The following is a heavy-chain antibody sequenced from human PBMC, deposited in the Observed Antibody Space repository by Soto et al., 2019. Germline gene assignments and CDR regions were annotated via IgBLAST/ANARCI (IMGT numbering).Heavy chain of an antibody. CDR3: AKVGIGMFSHKHHFEH. CDR1: GFTFSSFG. V-gene: IGHV3-23*01. CDR2: ISGSGDSS. Sequence: GGSLRLSCTASGFTFSSFGMAWVRQAPGKGLEWVSAISGSGDSSYYADSVKGRFTISRDNPDNTLYLQMNSLRAEDTAVYYCAKVGIGMFSHKHHFEHWGQGTQVTVSS. D-gene: IGHD2-2*03. J-gene: IGHJ4*02.